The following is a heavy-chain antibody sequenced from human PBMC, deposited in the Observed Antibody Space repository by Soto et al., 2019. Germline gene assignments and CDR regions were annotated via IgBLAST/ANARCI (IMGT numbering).Heavy chain of an antibody. V-gene: IGHV3-30*18. J-gene: IGHJ4*02. CDR2: ISYDGSNK. D-gene: IGHD2-15*01. Sequence: GGSLRLSCAASGFTFSSYGMHWVRQAPGKGLEWVAVISYDGSNKYYADSVKGRFTISRDNSKNTLYLQMNSLRAEDTAVYYCAKQWDCSGGSCYRYYFDYWGQGTLVTVSS. CDR3: AKQWDCSGGSCYRYYFDY. CDR1: GFTFSSYG.